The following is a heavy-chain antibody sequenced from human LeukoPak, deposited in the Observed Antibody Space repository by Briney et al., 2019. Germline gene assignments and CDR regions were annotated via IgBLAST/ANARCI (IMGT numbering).Heavy chain of an antibody. J-gene: IGHJ3*02. Sequence: GGSLRLSCAASGFTFDDYAMHWVRQAPGKGLEWVSGISWNSGSIGYADSVKGRFTISRDNAKNSLYLQMNSLRAEDTALYYCAKGGSGSYSLAAFDIWGQGTMVTVSS. D-gene: IGHD3-10*01. CDR1: GFTFDDYA. CDR3: AKGGSGSYSLAAFDI. V-gene: IGHV3-9*01. CDR2: ISWNSGSI.